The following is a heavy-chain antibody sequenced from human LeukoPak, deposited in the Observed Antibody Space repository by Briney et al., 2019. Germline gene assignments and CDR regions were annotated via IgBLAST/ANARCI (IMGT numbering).Heavy chain of an antibody. J-gene: IGHJ3*02. D-gene: IGHD6-13*01. Sequence: SETLSLTCAVYGGSFSGYYWSWIRQPPGKGLEWIGEINHSGSTNYNPSLKSRVTVSVDTSKNQFSLKLSSVTAADTAVYYCARHAPYSSSWYDPYAFDIWGQGTMVTVSS. CDR2: INHSGST. CDR3: ARHAPYSSSWYDPYAFDI. CDR1: GGSFSGYY. V-gene: IGHV4-34*01.